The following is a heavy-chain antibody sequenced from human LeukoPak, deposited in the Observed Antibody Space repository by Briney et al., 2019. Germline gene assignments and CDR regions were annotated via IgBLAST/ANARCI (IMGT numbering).Heavy chain of an antibody. CDR1: RFTFSRYA. D-gene: IGHD2-2*01. V-gene: IGHV3-23*01. CDR2: TSGIGGSK. Sequence: GTLRLSCAASRFTFSRYARSWVRQAPGKGLEWVSATSGIGGSKYYADSVKGRFTIYRENSKNTLDLQMNSLRAEDTAVYYCAKERVGCSSTSCWKYFDSWGQGTLVTVSS. J-gene: IGHJ4*02. CDR3: AKERVGCSSTSCWKYFDS.